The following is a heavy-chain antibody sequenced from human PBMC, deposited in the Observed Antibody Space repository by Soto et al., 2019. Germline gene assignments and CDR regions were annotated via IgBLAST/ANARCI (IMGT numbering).Heavy chain of an antibody. CDR3: ARDIRGYCTNGVCYGYGMDV. V-gene: IGHV3-30-3*01. D-gene: IGHD2-8*01. CDR2: ISYDGSNK. CDR1: GFTFSSYA. Sequence: PGGSLRLSCAASGFTFSSYAMHWVRQAPGKGLEWVAVISYDGSNKYYADSVKGRFTISRDNSKNTLYLQMNSLRAEDTAVYYCARDIRGYCTNGVCYGYGMDVWGQGTTVTVSS. J-gene: IGHJ6*02.